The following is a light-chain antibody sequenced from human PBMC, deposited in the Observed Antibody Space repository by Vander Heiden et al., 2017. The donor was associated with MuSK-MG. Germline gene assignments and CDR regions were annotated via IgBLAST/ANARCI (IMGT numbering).Light chain of an antibody. CDR3: QQYNSYPLT. CDR1: QGISSW. J-gene: IGKJ5*01. CDR2: DAS. V-gene: IGKV1D-16*01. Sequence: DNQMSQSPSSLSASVGDRVTITCRASQGISSWLAWYQQKPGKAPKSLIYDASSLQSGVPSRFSGSGSGTEFTLTISSLQPDDFATYYCQQYNSYPLTFGQGTQVEIK.